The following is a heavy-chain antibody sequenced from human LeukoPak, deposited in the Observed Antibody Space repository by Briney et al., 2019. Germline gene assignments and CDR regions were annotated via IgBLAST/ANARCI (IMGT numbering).Heavy chain of an antibody. CDR3: LRDALRPRLTPDY. D-gene: IGHD2-15*01. V-gene: IGHV1-18*01. CDR2: ISTYNGDT. J-gene: IGHJ4*02. CDR1: GYTFNTYG. Sequence: GASVKVSCKASGYTFNTYGISWVRQAPGQGLEWMGWISTYNGDTNYVQNLQGRVTMTTDTSTSTAYMELMSLRSDDTAVYYCLRDALRPRLTPDYWGQGTLVTVYS.